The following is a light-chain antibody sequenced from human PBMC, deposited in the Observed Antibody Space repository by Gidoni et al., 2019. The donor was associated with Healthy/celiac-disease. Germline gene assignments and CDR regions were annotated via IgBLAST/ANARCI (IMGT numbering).Light chain of an antibody. V-gene: IGLV3-19*01. CDR2: GKN. J-gene: IGLJ2*01. Sequence: SSELTQDPAVSVALGQTVRITCQGGGLRSYYASWYQQKPGQAPVLVIYGKNNRPSGIPDRFSGSSSGNTASLTISGAQAEDEADYYCNTRDISGNHLVFGGGTKLTVL. CDR3: NTRDISGNHLV. CDR1: GLRSYY.